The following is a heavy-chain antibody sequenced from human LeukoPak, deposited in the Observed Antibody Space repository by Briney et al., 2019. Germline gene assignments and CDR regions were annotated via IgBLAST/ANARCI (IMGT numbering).Heavy chain of an antibody. D-gene: IGHD4-17*01. CDR3: ARVEVTTVTKSDY. CDR2: IYYSGST. V-gene: IGHV4-39*07. CDR1: GGSISSSSYY. J-gene: IGHJ4*02. Sequence: SETLSLTCTVSGGSISSSSYYWGWIRQPPGKGLEWIGSIYYSGSTYYNPSLKSRVTISVDTSKNQFSLKLSSVTAADTAVYYCARVEVTTVTKSDYWGQGTLVTVSS.